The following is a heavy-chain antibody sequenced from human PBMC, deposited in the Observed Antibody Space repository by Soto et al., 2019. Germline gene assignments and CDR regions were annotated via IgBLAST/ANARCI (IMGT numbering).Heavy chain of an antibody. CDR1: GGTINSRDYY. Sequence: SETMYLRCTVSGGTINSRDYYWGWIRQPPGKGLEWIGSIYSSGSTYYNPSLKSRVTISVDTSKNQFSLKLSSVTAADTAVYYCARDPNGDYLGAFDFWGQKTMVTVSS. CDR2: IYSSGST. V-gene: IGHV4-39*07. CDR3: ARDPNGDYLGAFDF. D-gene: IGHD4-17*01. J-gene: IGHJ3*01.